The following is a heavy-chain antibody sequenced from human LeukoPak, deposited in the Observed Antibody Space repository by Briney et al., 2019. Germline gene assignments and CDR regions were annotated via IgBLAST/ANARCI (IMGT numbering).Heavy chain of an antibody. D-gene: IGHD5-18*01. CDR2: IYYSGST. J-gene: IGHJ4*02. Sequence: SQTLSLTCAVSGGSISSGGYSWSWIRQPPGKGLEWIGYIYYSGSTNYNPSLKSRVTISVDTSKNQFSLKLSSVTAADTAVYYCARLDGYSYGPDYWGQGTLVTVSS. CDR1: GGSISSGGYS. CDR3: ARLDGYSYGPDY. V-gene: IGHV4-30-4*07.